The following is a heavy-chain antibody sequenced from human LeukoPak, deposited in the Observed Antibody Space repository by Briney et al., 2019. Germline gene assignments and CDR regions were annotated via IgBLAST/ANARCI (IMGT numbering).Heavy chain of an antibody. J-gene: IGHJ4*02. D-gene: IGHD3-16*01. V-gene: IGHV3-69-1*02. CDR1: GFTFSDYD. CDR3: GRAFPPLRTSSAGDL. CDR2: ISGLSTHI. Sequence: SGGSLRLSCSASGFTFSDYDMNWVRQAPGKGLEWVSSISGLSTHIYYGGSVKGRFSISRDNAKNSVYLQMNSLGVEDTAIYYCGRAFPPLRTSSAGDLWGQGILVTVSS.